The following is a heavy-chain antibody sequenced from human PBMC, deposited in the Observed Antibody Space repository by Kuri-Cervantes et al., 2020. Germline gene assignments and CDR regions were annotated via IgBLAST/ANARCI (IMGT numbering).Heavy chain of an antibody. CDR2: ISTDSTTT. Sequence: GGSLRLSCAASGFTFRSYAMTWVRQAPGKGLEWVSYISTDSTTTHYAESVKGRFTISRDNAKNSVYLQINSLRDEDTAVYYCARRDSTSGGGIWGQGTLVTVSS. CDR1: GFTFRSYA. CDR3: ARRDSTSGGGI. J-gene: IGHJ4*02. D-gene: IGHD2-2*01. V-gene: IGHV3-48*02.